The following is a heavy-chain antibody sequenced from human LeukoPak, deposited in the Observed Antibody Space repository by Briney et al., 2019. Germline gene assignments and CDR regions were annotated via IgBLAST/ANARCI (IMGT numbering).Heavy chain of an antibody. D-gene: IGHD2-8*01. Sequence: LRLSCAASGFTFSDHYMDWVRQPPGKGLEWIGEINHSGSTNYNPSLKSRVTISVDTSKNQFSLKLSSVTAADTAVYYCARDRMTNPPFDYWGQGTLVTVSS. CDR3: ARDRMTNPPFDY. V-gene: IGHV4-34*01. CDR1: GFTFSDHY. CDR2: INHSGST. J-gene: IGHJ4*02.